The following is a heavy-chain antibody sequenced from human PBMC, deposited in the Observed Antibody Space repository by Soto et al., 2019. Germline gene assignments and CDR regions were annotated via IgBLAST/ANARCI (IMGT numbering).Heavy chain of an antibody. CDR2: IYYSGST. CDR1: GGSISSYY. V-gene: IGHV4-59*01. CDR3: ARDNGYTYGYTLDH. Sequence: SETLSLTCTVFGGSISSYYWSWIRQPPGKGLEWIGYIYYSGSTNYNPSLKSRVTISVDTSKNQFSLKLSSVTAADTAVYYCARDNGYTYGYTLDHWGQVTLVTVS. J-gene: IGHJ4*02. D-gene: IGHD5-18*01.